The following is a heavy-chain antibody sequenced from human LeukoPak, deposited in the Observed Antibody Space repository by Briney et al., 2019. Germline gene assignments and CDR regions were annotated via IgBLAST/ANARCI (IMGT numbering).Heavy chain of an antibody. CDR2: IYHSGST. V-gene: IGHV4-4*02. CDR3: ARDLPVTTFGGFDY. J-gene: IGHJ4*02. D-gene: IGHD3-16*01. CDR1: GGSISSSNW. Sequence: PSETLSLTCAVSGGSISSSNWWSWVRQPPGKGLEWIGEIYHSGSTNYNPSLKSRVTISVDKSKNQFSLKLSSVTAADTAVYYCARDLPVTTFGGFDYWGQGTLVTVSS.